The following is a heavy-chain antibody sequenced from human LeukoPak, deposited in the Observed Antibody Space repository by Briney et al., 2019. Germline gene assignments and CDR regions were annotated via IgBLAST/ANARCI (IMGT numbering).Heavy chain of an antibody. D-gene: IGHD2-21*01. CDR2: IYYSGST. V-gene: IGHV4-39*07. CDR3: ARGTTHTELWAYYYYGMDV. CDR1: GGSISSSSYY. Sequence: SETLSLTCTVSGGSISSSSYYWGWIRQPPGKGLEWIGSIYYSGSTYYNPSLKSRVTISVDTSKNQFSLKLSSVTAADTAVYYCARGTTHTELWAYYYYGMDVWGQGTTVTVSS. J-gene: IGHJ6*02.